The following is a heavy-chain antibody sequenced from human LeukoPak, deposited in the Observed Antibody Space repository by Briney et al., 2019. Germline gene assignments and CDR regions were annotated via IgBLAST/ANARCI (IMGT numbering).Heavy chain of an antibody. D-gene: IGHD6-19*01. J-gene: IGHJ4*02. V-gene: IGHV3-11*01. CDR3: ARGGQWLVLFDY. Sequence: PGGSLRLSCAASGFSFSDYYMSWIRQAPGKGLEWVSYISTSGSTIYYADSVQGRFTISRDNAKNSLYLQMNSLRAEDTAVYYCARGGQWLVLFDYWGQGTLVTVSS. CDR2: ISTSGSTI. CDR1: GFSFSDYY.